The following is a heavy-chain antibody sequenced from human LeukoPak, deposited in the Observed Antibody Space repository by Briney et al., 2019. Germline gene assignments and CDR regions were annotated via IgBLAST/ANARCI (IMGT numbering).Heavy chain of an antibody. J-gene: IGHJ5*02. CDR3: AREVAGAVAGVNWFDP. CDR2: INPSGGST. V-gene: IGHV1-46*01. D-gene: IGHD6-19*01. CDR1: GYTFTSYY. Sequence: ASVKVSCKASGYTFTSYYMHWVRQAPGQGLEWMGIINPSGGSTSYAQKFQGRVTMTRDTSTSTVYMELSSLRSEDTAVYHCAREVAGAVAGVNWFDPWGQGTLVTVSS.